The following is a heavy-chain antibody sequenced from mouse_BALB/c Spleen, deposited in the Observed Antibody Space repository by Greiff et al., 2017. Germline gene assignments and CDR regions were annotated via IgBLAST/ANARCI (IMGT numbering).Heavy chain of an antibody. Sequence: DVKLQESGPGLVKPSQSLSLTCSVTGYSITSGYYWNWIRQFPGNKLEWMGYISYDGSNNYNPSLKNRISITRDTSKNQFFLKLNSVTTEDTATYYCARASYDYDGYYAMDYWGQGTSVTVSS. CDR1: GYSITSGYY. CDR3: ARASYDYDGYYAMDY. J-gene: IGHJ4*01. CDR2: ISYDGSN. D-gene: IGHD2-4*01. V-gene: IGHV3-6*02.